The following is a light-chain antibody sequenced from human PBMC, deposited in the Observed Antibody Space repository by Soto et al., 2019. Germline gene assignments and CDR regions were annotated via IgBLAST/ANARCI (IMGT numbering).Light chain of an antibody. V-gene: IGKV3-15*01. CDR3: QQYNNWPFT. J-gene: IGKJ3*01. CDR1: QSVSSN. CDR2: GAS. Sequence: EIVMTQSPATLSVSPGEPATLSCRASQSVSSNLAWYQQKPGQAPRLLIYGASTRATGISARFSGSGSGTEFTLTISSLQSEDFAVYYCQQYNNWPFTFGPGTKVDIK.